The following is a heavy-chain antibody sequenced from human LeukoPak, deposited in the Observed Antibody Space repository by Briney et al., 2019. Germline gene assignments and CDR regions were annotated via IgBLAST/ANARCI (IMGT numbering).Heavy chain of an antibody. D-gene: IGHD3-22*01. V-gene: IGHV3-7*01. CDR3: ARAPYFESSGPL. J-gene: IGHJ4*02. CDR2: IKHDGSEK. Sequence: PGGSLRLSRTASGFTFSNYWMSWVRQAPGKGLEWVANIKHDGSEKFYVDSVKGRFTISRDNAKNSVYLEMNSLRVEDTAVYFCARAPYFESSGPLWGQGTLVTVSS. CDR1: GFTFSNYW.